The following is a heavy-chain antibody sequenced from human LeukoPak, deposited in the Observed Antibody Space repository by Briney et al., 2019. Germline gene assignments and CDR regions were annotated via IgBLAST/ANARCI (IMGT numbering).Heavy chain of an antibody. D-gene: IGHD6-19*01. CDR1: GFTFNNYG. CDR3: ARESPIAVAAAFDY. J-gene: IGHJ4*02. CDR2: IRYDGSNK. V-gene: IGHV3-30*02. Sequence: GGSLRLSCAASGFTFNNYGMHWVRQAPGKGLEWVAFIRYDGSNKYYADSVKGRFTISRDNSKNTLYLQMNSLRAEDTAVYYCARESPIAVAAAFDYWGQGTLVTVSS.